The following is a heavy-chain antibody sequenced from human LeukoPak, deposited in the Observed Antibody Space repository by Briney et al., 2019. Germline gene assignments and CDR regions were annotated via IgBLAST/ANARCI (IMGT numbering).Heavy chain of an antibody. J-gene: IGHJ4*02. D-gene: IGHD2-21*02. CDR3: ARGGDCGGDCRAFDY. Sequence: SETLSLTCTVSGGSISIYYWSWIRQPAGKGLEWIGRIYTSGSTNYNPSLKSRVTMSVDASKNQFSLKPGSVTAADTAVYYCARGGDCGGDCRAFDYWGQGTLVTVSS. CDR2: IYTSGST. CDR1: GGSISIYY. V-gene: IGHV4-4*07.